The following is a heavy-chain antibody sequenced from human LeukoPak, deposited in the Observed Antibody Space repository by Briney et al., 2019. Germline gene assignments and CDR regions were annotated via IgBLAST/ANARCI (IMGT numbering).Heavy chain of an antibody. CDR1: GYTFTSYD. CDR2: VIPIFGTA. CDR3: ARDYHCSGGSCYPFDP. V-gene: IGHV1-69*13. J-gene: IGHJ5*02. D-gene: IGHD2-15*01. Sequence: ASVKVSCKASGYTFTSYDINWVRQAPGQGLEWMGGVIPIFGTANYAQKFQGRVTITADESTSTAYMELSSLRSEDTAVYYCARDYHCSGGSCYPFDPWGQGTLVTVSS.